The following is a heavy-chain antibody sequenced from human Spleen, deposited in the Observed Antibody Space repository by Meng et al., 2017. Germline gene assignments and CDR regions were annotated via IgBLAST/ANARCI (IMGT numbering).Heavy chain of an antibody. Sequence: GESLKISCAASGFSFSSYAMSWVRRAPGKGLEWLAALSGGGFTTYYADSVKSRFTIPIHNSKNTLYLQVSSLRAENTALYYCAKYSYGLGDYFDYWGQGALVTVSS. CDR1: GFSFSSYA. D-gene: IGHD3-10*01. V-gene: IGHV3-23*01. CDR3: AKYSYGLGDYFDY. J-gene: IGHJ4*02. CDR2: LSGGGFTT.